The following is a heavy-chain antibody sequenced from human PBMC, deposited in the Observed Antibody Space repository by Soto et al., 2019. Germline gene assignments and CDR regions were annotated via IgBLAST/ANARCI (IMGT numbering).Heavy chain of an antibody. Sequence: QVQLVESGGDVIQPGRSLRLSCAASGFSFSSYAMHWGRQATGKGREWISVTSYDGDNENYADAVKGRFIISIDNSKQTLYLQMNSLRVEDTALFYCARGGYYDSSAEGIDYWGQGTLVSVSS. V-gene: IGHV3-30-3*01. CDR2: TSYDGDNE. D-gene: IGHD3-22*01. J-gene: IGHJ4*02. CDR1: GFSFSSYA. CDR3: ARGGYYDSSAEGIDY.